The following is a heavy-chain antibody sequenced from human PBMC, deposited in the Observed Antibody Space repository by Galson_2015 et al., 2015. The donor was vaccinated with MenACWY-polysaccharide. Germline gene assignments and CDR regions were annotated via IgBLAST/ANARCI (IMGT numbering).Heavy chain of an antibody. J-gene: IGHJ4*02. CDR2: IKSKYNGGTT. Sequence: SLRLSCAPSGFTFSNAWMSWVRQAPGKGLEWVGRIKSKYNGGTTDYAAPVKGRFSISRDDSQSTAYLQMNSLRTDDTGIYYCTTWGRDVYWGQGTVVTVSP. D-gene: IGHD3-10*01. V-gene: IGHV3-15*01. CDR3: TTWGRDVY. CDR1: GFTFSNAW.